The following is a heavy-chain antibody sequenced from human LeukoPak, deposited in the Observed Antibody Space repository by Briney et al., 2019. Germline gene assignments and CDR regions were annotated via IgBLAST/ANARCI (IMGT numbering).Heavy chain of an antibody. D-gene: IGHD1-14*01. Sequence: GGSLRLSCAASGFTFSSCGFNWVRQAPGKGLEWVSSIGPTGTDRYYADSVRGRFTISRDNAKNSMYLQMDSLRDEDTAVYYCATETIGRHYDYWGQGTLPTVSS. V-gene: IGHV3-21*01. CDR1: GFTFSSCG. J-gene: IGHJ4*02. CDR3: ATETIGRHYDY. CDR2: IGPTGTDR.